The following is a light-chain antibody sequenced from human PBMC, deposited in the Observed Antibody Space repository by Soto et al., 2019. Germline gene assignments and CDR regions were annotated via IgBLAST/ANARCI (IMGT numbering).Light chain of an antibody. CDR1: ESVGSN. CDR2: GAS. J-gene: IGKJ4*01. CDR3: QQYNNLLT. V-gene: IGKV3-15*01. Sequence: EVGMTQSPATLSVFPGERVTLSCRASESVGSNLDWYQQKPGQAPRLLIYGASTRATGVPSRFSGSGSGTEFTLTISSLQSEDFALYYCQQYNNLLTFGGGTKVDIE.